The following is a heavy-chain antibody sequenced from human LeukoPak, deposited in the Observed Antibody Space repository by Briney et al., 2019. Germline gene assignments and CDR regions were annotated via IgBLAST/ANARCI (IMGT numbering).Heavy chain of an antibody. D-gene: IGHD6-19*01. J-gene: IGHJ4*02. CDR2: INPNSGGT. V-gene: IGHV1-2*02. CDR3: ARGGLGAVAVAVDY. Sequence: ASVKVSCKASGYTFTGYYMHWVRQASGQGLEWMGCINPNSGGTNYAQKFQGRVTMTRDTSISTAYMELSRLRSDDTAVYYCARGGLGAVAVAVDYWGQGTLVTVSS. CDR1: GYTFTGYY.